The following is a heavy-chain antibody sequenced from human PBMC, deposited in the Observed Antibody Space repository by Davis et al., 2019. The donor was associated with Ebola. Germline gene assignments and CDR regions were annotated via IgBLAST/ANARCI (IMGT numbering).Heavy chain of an antibody. CDR3: ARDRGKVGAHFDY. CDR2: ISSSSSYI. CDR1: GFTFSSYS. Sequence: PGGSLRLSCAASGFTFSSYSMNWVRQAPGKGLEWVSSISSSSSYIYYADSVKGRFTISRDNAKNSLYLQMNSLRAEDTAVYYCARDRGKVGAHFDYWGQGTLVTVSS. D-gene: IGHD1-26*01. J-gene: IGHJ4*02. V-gene: IGHV3-21*01.